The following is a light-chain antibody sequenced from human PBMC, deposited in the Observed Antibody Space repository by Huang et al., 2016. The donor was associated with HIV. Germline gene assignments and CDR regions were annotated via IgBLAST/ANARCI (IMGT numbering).Light chain of an antibody. J-gene: IGKJ2*01. Sequence: DIQMTQFPSTLSASTGDRVTITCRASQSIGRWLAWYQQKPGKAPKVLIYKASSLESGVPSRFSGSGSGTQFTLTISSLQPDDSATYYCQQYNSYSRTFGQGTKLEIK. CDR1: QSIGRW. CDR2: KAS. CDR3: QQYNSYSRT. V-gene: IGKV1-5*03.